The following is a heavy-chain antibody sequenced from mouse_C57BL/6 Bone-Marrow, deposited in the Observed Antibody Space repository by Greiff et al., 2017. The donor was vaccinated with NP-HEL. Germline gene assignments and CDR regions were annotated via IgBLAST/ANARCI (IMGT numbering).Heavy chain of an antibody. CDR2: IWSGGST. Sequence: VQLQQSGPGLVQPSQSLSITCTVSGFSLTSYGVHWVRQSPGKGLEWLGVIWSGGSTDYNAAFISRLSISKDNSKSQVFFKMNSLQADDTAIYYCARNIGTHYYGSSYWYFDVWGTGTTVTVSS. V-gene: IGHV2-2*01. CDR3: ARNIGTHYYGSSYWYFDV. CDR1: GFSLTSYG. D-gene: IGHD1-1*01. J-gene: IGHJ1*03.